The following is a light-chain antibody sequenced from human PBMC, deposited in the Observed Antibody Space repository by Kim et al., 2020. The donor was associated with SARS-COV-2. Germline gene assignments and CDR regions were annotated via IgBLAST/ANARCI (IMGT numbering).Light chain of an antibody. V-gene: IGKV1-5*01. Sequence: SASVGDMVTITCRASQSISSWLAWYQKLPGKAPKVLIYGASSLESGVPSRFSGSGSGTEFTLTISSLQPNDFATYYCQQYNSYPLTFGGGTKLEI. J-gene: IGKJ4*01. CDR1: QSISSW. CDR2: GAS. CDR3: QQYNSYPLT.